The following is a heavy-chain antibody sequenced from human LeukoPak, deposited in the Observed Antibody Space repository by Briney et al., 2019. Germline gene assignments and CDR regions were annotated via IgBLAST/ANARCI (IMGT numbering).Heavy chain of an antibody. V-gene: IGHV3-30*18. D-gene: IGHD2-2*01. CDR3: AKDRVVVVPAAMSLSYYYYYGMDV. CDR1: GVTCKSVG. CDR2: ISYDGSNK. J-gene: IGHJ6*02. Sequence: GESLRLSCWECGVTCKSVGVHWVRKAKGKGLEWVAVISYDGSNKYYADSVKGRFTISRDNSKNTLYLQMNSLRAEDTAVYYCAKDRVVVVPAAMSLSYYYYYGMDVWGQGTTVTVSS.